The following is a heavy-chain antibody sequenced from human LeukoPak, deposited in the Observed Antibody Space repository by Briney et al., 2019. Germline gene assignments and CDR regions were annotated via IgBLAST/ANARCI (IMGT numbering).Heavy chain of an antibody. D-gene: IGHD3-10*01. CDR1: GGSISSYY. Sequence: PSETLSLTCTVSGGSISSYYWSWIRQPAGEGLEWIGRIYTSGSTNYNPSLKSRVTISVDTSKNQFSLNLSSLTPAATAVYYSARDYGSGSYVDWFDPWGQGTLVTVSS. CDR3: ARDYGSGSYVDWFDP. V-gene: IGHV4-4*07. J-gene: IGHJ5*02. CDR2: IYTSGST.